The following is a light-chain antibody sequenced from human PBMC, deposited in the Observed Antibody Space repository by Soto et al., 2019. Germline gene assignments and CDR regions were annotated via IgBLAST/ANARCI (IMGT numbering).Light chain of an antibody. CDR1: QSVSSSY. V-gene: IGKV3-20*01. J-gene: IGKJ5*01. CDR2: GAS. Sequence: EIVLTQSPGTLSLSPGERATLSCRASQSVSSSYLAWYQQIPGQAPRLLIYGASSRATGIPDRFSGSGSGTDFTLTLSRLEPEDFAVYYCQQSGSSPPITFGQGTRLEIK. CDR3: QQSGSSPPIT.